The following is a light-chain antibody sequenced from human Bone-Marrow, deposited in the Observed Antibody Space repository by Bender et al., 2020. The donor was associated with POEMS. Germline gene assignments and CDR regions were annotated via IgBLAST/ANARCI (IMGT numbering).Light chain of an antibody. J-gene: IGLJ2*01. CDR3: SAWDDSLSGWG. Sequence: QSVVTQPPSLSEAPRQRVTISCSGSSSNIGNHGVNWYQQLPGEAPKLLIYYDDLLTPGVSDRFSASKSGTSASLAISELQSEDAALYYCSAWDDSLSGWGFDGGTKLTVL. V-gene: IGLV1-36*01. CDR1: SSNIGNHG. CDR2: YDD.